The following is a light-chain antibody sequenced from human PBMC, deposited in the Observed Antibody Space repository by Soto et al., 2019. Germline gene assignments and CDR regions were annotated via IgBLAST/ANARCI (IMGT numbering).Light chain of an antibody. V-gene: IGKV3-20*01. Sequence: DIVLTQSPGTLSLSPGERATLSCRASETLSNPYVAWYQQKPGQSPRLLIYGASTRATGIPDRFSGSGSGTVFTLTIRRLEPEDSALYYCQQYARSSTFGKGTKVDIK. CDR2: GAS. CDR1: ETLSNPY. J-gene: IGKJ1*01. CDR3: QQYARSST.